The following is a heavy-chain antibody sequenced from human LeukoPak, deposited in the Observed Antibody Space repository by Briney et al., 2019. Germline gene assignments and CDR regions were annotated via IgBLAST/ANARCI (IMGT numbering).Heavy chain of an antibody. CDR1: GYTFTSYG. Sequence: GASVKVSCKASGYTFTSYGISWVRQAPGHGLEWMGWISAYNGNTHYAQKLQGRVTMTTDTSTSTVYMALRSLRSDDTAVYYCARGSPPRRNYDSRGYYSYYFDYWGQGTLVTVSS. V-gene: IGHV1-18*01. CDR3: ARGSPPRRNYDSRGYYSYYFDY. CDR2: ISAYNGNT. D-gene: IGHD3-22*01. J-gene: IGHJ4*02.